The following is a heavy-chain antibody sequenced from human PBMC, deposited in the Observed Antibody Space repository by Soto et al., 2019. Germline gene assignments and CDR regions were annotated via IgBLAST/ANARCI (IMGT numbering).Heavy chain of an antibody. CDR2: IQSGGTT. V-gene: IGHV3-66*01. Sequence: EVQLVESGGGLVQPGGSLRLSCAASGFTVSSKYMTWVRQAPGKGLEWVSLIQSGGTTYYADSVKGRFTISRDTSENTLHLQMESLRVEDTAVYYCARDDVLCDGGRCYGIPLDVWGKGTKVTVSS. CDR3: ARDDVLCDGGRCYGIPLDV. CDR1: GFTVSSKY. D-gene: IGHD2-15*01. J-gene: IGHJ6*04.